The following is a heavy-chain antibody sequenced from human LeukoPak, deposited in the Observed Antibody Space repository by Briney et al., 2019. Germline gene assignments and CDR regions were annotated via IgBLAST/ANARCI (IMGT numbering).Heavy chain of an antibody. D-gene: IGHD1-14*01. CDR1: GGSFSDYN. CDR3: ARPSGGTPFKRFDY. V-gene: IGHV4-34*01. J-gene: IGHJ4*02. CDR2: SGHNGTT. Sequence: SETLSVTCAVYGGSFSDYNWTWIRQPPGKGLEWIGESGHNGTTNYNPSLKGRVTISLDTSKNQFSLKLTSVTAADTAVYYCARPSGGTPFKRFDYWGEGTLVTVSS.